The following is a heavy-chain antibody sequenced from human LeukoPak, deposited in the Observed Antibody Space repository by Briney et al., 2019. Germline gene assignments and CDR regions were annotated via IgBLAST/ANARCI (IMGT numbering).Heavy chain of an antibody. Sequence: GGSLRLSRAASRFTFSSYWMSWVRQAPGKGLEWVANIKQDGSEKYYVDSVKGRFTISRDNAKNSLYLQMNSLRAEDTAVYYCARPGGSSSSPDFDYWGQGTLVTVSS. V-gene: IGHV3-7*03. J-gene: IGHJ4*02. CDR2: IKQDGSEK. CDR1: RFTFSSYW. CDR3: ARPGGSSSSPDFDY. D-gene: IGHD6-6*01.